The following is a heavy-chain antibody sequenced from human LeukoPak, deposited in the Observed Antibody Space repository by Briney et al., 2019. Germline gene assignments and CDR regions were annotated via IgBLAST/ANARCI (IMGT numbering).Heavy chain of an antibody. V-gene: IGHV4-34*01. CDR3: ARELYSSGYHDAFDI. CDR2: INHSGST. CDR1: GGSFSDYY. J-gene: IGHJ3*02. Sequence: PSETLSLTCAVYGGSFSDYYWSWIRQPPGKGLEWIGEINHSGSTNYNPSLKSRVTISVDTSKNQFSLKLSSVTAADTAVYCCARELYSSGYHDAFDIWGQGTMVTVSS. D-gene: IGHD3-22*01.